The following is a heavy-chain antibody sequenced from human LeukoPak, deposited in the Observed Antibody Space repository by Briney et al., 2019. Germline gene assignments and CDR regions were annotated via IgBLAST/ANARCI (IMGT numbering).Heavy chain of an antibody. J-gene: IGHJ4*02. V-gene: IGHV4-34*01. D-gene: IGHD3-3*01. Sequence: PSETLSLTCAVFGGSFDGYYWSWLRQSPGKGLEWIGEITYDGRTKYNPSLRSRVSISVDTSKIQFSLNLTSVTAADTAIYYCARGLASGYPPIPFDYWGQGTQVTVSS. CDR1: GGSFDGYY. CDR2: ITYDGRT. CDR3: ARGLASGYPPIPFDY.